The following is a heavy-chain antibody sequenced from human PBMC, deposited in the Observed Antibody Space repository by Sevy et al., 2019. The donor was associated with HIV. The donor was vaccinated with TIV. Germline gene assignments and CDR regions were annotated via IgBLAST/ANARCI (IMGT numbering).Heavy chain of an antibody. J-gene: IGHJ4*02. CDR3: AGGGGLGNCGGGSCYSGNY. D-gene: IGHD2-15*01. CDR1: GGTFNTYA. Sequence: ASVKVSCKASGGTFNTYAINWVRQAPGQGLEWMGGIIPIFGTANYAQNFQGRVAFTADESTTTVFMELSSLRSEDTAVYYCAGGGGLGNCGGGSCYSGNYWGQGTLVTVSS. CDR2: IIPIFGTA. V-gene: IGHV1-69*13.